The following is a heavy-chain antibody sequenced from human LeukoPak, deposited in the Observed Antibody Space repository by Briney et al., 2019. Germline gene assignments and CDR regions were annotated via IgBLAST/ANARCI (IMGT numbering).Heavy chain of an antibody. J-gene: IGHJ4*02. CDR1: GYTFTSYG. D-gene: IGHD6-13*01. V-gene: IGHV1-18*01. CDR2: ISAYNGNT. CDR3: ASYSSSWSHLDY. Sequence: ASVKVSCKASGYTFTSYGISWVRQAPGQGLEWMGWISAYNGNTNYAQKLQGRVTMTTDTSTSAAYMELRSLRSDDTAVYYCASYSSSWSHLDYWGQGTLVTVSS.